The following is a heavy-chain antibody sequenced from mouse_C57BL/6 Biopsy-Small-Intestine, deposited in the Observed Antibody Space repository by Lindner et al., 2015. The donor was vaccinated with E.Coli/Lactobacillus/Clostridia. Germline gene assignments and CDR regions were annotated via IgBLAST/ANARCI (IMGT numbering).Heavy chain of an antibody. CDR2: INPSSGYT. V-gene: IGHV1-4*01. J-gene: IGHJ4*01. CDR3: ARLYYGMDY. CDR1: GYTFTTYT. Sequence: VQLQESGAELARPGASVKMSCKASGYTFTTYTMHWVKQRPGQGLEWIGYINPSSGYTKYNQNFQDKATLTADKSSSTAYMQLSSLTSEDSAVYYCARLYYGMDYWGQGTSVTVSS.